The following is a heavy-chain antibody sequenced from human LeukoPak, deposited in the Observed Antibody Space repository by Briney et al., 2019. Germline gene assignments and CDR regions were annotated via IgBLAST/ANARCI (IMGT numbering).Heavy chain of an antibody. V-gene: IGHV3-23*01. CDR2: ISGCGDRP. D-gene: IGHD2-2*01. CDR1: GFPFSSYA. Sequence: GGSLRLSCAASGFPFSSYAMHWVRPAPGKGPEWVSAISGCGDRPYYADYVKGRFTISSVNSKIPLYLQLNSLRADDTALLYWAKDGAVSTSWYYYCDYWGQGTLVTVSS. CDR3: AKDGAVSTSWYYYCDY. J-gene: IGHJ4*02.